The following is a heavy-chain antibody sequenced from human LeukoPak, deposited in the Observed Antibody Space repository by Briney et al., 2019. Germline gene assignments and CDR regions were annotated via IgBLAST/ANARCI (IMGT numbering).Heavy chain of an antibody. CDR3: ARAGHSSGPFDY. J-gene: IGHJ4*02. CDR2: INHSGST. V-gene: IGHV4-34*01. CDR1: GGSFSGYY. D-gene: IGHD6-19*01. Sequence: SETLSLTCAVYGGSFSGYYWSWIRQPPGKGLEWIGEINHSGSTNYNPSLKSRVTISVDTSKNQFSLKLSSVTAADTAVYYCARAGHSSGPFDYWGQGTLVTVSS.